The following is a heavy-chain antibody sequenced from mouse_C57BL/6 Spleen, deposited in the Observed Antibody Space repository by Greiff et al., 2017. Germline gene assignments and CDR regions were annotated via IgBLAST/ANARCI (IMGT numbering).Heavy chain of an antibody. V-gene: IGHV1-15*01. J-gene: IGHJ4*01. CDR1: GYTFTDYE. CDR2: IDPETGGT. D-gene: IGHD1-1*01. CDR3: TRALITTVGERAMDD. Sequence: QVQLQQSGAELVRPGASVTLSCKASGYTFTDYEMHWVKQTPVHGLEWIGAIDPETGGTAYNQKFKGKAILTADKSSSTAYMELRSLTSEDSAVYYGTRALITTVGERAMDDWGQGTSVTVSS.